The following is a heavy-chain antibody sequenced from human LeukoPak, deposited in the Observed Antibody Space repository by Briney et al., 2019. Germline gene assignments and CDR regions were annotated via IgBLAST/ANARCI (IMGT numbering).Heavy chain of an antibody. Sequence: SSETLSLTCTVSGGSISSSSYYWGWIRQPPGKGLVWVSRLNSDGSSTNYADSVKGRFTISRDNAKNTLYLQMNSLRDEDTAVFYCARSRYDYIWGIDYWGQGTLVTISS. D-gene: IGHD3-16*01. V-gene: IGHV3-74*01. CDR1: GGSISSSSYY. CDR2: LNSDGSST. CDR3: ARSRYDYIWGIDY. J-gene: IGHJ4*02.